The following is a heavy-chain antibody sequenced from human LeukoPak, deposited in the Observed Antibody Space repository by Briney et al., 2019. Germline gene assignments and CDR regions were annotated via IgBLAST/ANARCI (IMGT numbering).Heavy chain of an antibody. D-gene: IGHD1-26*01. CDR2: IIPIFGTA. CDR1: GGTFSSYA. J-gene: IGHJ5*02. V-gene: IGHV1-69*05. Sequence: GASVKVSCKASGGTFSSYAISWVRQAPGQGLEWMGGIIPIFGTANYAQKFQGRVTITTDESTSTAYMELSSLRSEDTAVYYCASGLGCHSGSYPREYSCWFDPWGQGTLVTVSS. CDR3: ASGLGCHSGSYPREYSCWFDP.